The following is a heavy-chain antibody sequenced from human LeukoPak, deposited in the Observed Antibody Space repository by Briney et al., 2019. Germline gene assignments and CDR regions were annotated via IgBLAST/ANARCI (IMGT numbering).Heavy chain of an antibody. Sequence: PGGSLRLSCAASGFTFSDYYMSWIRQAPGKGLEWVSYISSSGSTIYYADSVKGRFTISRDNAKNSLYLQMNSLRAEDTVVYYCARSFGAARPDYYYYMDVWGKGTTVTVSS. CDR2: ISSSGSTI. J-gene: IGHJ6*03. V-gene: IGHV3-11*04. CDR1: GFTFSDYY. D-gene: IGHD6-6*01. CDR3: ARSFGAARPDYYYYMDV.